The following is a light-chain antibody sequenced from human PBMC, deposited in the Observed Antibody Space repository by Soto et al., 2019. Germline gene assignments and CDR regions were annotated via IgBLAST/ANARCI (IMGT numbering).Light chain of an antibody. J-gene: IGKJ4*01. CDR2: DAS. V-gene: IGKV3-11*01. Sequence: EIVLTQSPATLSLSPGERATLSCRASQSVSSYLAWYQQKPGQAPRLLIYDASNRATCIPARFSGSGSGTDLTLTISSLEPEDFAVYYCQQRSNWVLTFGGGTKVEIK. CDR1: QSVSSY. CDR3: QQRSNWVLT.